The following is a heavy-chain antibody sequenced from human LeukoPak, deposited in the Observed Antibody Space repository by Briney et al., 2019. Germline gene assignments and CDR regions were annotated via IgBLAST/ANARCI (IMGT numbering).Heavy chain of an antibody. CDR3: VHRRQQQPAGAEYFQH. V-gene: IGHV2-5*02. CDR1: GFSLNASRES. Sequence: TGPTLVNPTQTLTLACSFSGFSLNASRESVAWIRQPPGQALEWLGFIYWDGDKRYTPSLKSRLTITKDTSKDQVVLTMTNMDPVDTATYYCVHRRQQQPAGAEYFQHWGQGTLVTVSS. D-gene: IGHD6-13*01. CDR2: IYWDGDK. J-gene: IGHJ1*01.